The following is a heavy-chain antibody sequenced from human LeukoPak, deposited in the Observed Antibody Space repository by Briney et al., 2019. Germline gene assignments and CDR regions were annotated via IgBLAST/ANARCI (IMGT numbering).Heavy chain of an antibody. V-gene: IGHV4-39*01. CDR2: IYYSGST. J-gene: IGHJ4*02. CDR3: ARQAPYDSSGYYRVGDY. CDR1: GGSISSSSYY. Sequence: SETLSLTCTVSGGSISSSSYYWGWIRQPPGKGLEWIGSIYYSGSTYYNTSLKSRVTISVDTSKNQFSLKLSSVTAADTAVYYCARQAPYDSSGYYRVGDYWGQGTLVTVSS. D-gene: IGHD3-22*01.